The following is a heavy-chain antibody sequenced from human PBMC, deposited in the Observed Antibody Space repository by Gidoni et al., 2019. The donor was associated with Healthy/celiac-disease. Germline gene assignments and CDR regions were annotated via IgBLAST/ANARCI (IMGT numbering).Heavy chain of an antibody. CDR2: IYWDDDK. D-gene: IGHD3-10*01. CDR1: VFSLSTSGVG. CDR3: ARVNYYGAGSYFDY. J-gene: IGHJ4*02. Sequence: QITLKESGPTLVKPTQTLTLTCTFSVFSLSTSGVGVGWICQHPGKAPEWLALIYWDDDKRYSPSLKSRLTITKDTSKNQVVLTMTNMDPVDTATYYCARVNYYGAGSYFDYWGQGTLVTVSS. V-gene: IGHV2-5*02.